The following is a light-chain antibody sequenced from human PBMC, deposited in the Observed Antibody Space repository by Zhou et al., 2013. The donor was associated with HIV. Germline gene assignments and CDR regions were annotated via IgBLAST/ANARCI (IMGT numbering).Light chain of an antibody. CDR3: QKYNSAPPNP. Sequence: DIQMTQSPSSLSASVGDRVTITCRASQDIRNNLAWYQQKPGKSPKVLIFAASTLLSGVPSRFSGSGSGTDFTLTISSLQPEDVATYYCQKYNSAPPNPFGQGTKLEIK. J-gene: IGKJ2*01. V-gene: IGKV1-27*01. CDR1: QDIRNN. CDR2: AAS.